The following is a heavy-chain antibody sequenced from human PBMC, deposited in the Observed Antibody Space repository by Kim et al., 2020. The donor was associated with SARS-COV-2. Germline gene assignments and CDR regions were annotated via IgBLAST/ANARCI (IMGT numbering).Heavy chain of an antibody. V-gene: IGHV3-23*01. CDR1: GFTFSSYN. Sequence: GGSLRLSCAASGFTFSSYNMRWVRQAPGKGLEWVSSISGSGGTTSYADSVKGRFAISRDNSKNTLYLQMNGLRVEDTAVYYCAKRLSGLGGMDVWGQGTTVTVSS. D-gene: IGHD2-8*02. CDR3: AKRLSGLGGMDV. CDR2: ISGSGGTT. J-gene: IGHJ6*02.